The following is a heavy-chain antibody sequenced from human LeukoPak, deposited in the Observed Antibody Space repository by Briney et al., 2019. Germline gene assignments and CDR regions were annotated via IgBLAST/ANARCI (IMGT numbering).Heavy chain of an antibody. CDR3: ARGPYCGGDCYFAY. D-gene: IGHD2-21*02. Sequence: TSETLSLTCTVSGGSISRYYWRWLRQPAGKGLEWIGRIYTSGSTYYNPSLKSRVTMSVDTSKKQFSLKLSSVTAADTAVYFCARGPYCGGDCYFAYWGQGTLVTVSS. CDR2: IYTSGST. CDR1: GGSISRYY. V-gene: IGHV4-4*07. J-gene: IGHJ4*02.